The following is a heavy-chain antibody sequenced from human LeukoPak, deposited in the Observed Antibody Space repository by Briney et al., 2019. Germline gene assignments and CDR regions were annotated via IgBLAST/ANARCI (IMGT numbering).Heavy chain of an antibody. CDR1: GGSISSSSYY. J-gene: IGHJ6*04. Sequence: PSETLSLTCTVSGGSISSSSYYWGWIRRPPGKGLEWIGGIYYSGSTYYNPSLKSRVTISVDTSKNQFSLKLSSVTAADTAVYYCARLTDTAMSHPVGDVWGKGTTVTVSS. V-gene: IGHV4-39*01. CDR2: IYYSGST. D-gene: IGHD5-18*01. CDR3: ARLTDTAMSHPVGDV.